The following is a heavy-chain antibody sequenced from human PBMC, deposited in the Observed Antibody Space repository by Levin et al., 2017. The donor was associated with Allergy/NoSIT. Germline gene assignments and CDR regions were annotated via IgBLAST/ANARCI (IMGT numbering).Heavy chain of an antibody. Sequence: SQTLSLTCTVSGGSISSYYWSWIRQPPGKGLEWIGYIYYSGSTNYNPSLKSRVTISVDTSKNQFSLKLSSVTAADTAVYYCARDMLVVVAADYYYYGMDVWGQGTTVTVSS. CDR3: ARDMLVVVAADYYYYGMDV. D-gene: IGHD2-15*01. J-gene: IGHJ6*02. CDR1: GGSISSYY. V-gene: IGHV4-59*01. CDR2: IYYSGST.